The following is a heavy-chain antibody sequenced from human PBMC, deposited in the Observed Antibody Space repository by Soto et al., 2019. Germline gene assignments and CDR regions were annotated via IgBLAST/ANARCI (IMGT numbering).Heavy chain of an antibody. V-gene: IGHV3-30*18. CDR3: AKVSDDYVWGSYRLGYYFDY. CDR1: GFTFSSYG. CDR2: ISYDGSNK. Sequence: ESGGGVVQPGRSLRLSCAASGFTFSSYGMHWVRQAPGKGLEWVAVISYDGSNKYYADSVKGRFTISRDNSKNTLYLQMNSLRAEDTAVYYCAKVSDDYVWGSYRLGYYFDYWGQGTLVTVSS. J-gene: IGHJ4*02. D-gene: IGHD3-16*02.